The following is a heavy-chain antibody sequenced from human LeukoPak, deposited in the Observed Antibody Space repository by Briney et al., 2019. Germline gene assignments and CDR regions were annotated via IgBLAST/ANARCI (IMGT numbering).Heavy chain of an antibody. CDR2: INPNSGGT. CDR3: ARGYCSSIKCYEDAY. D-gene: IGHD2-2*01. CDR1: GYTFTDYY. V-gene: IGHV1-2*02. J-gene: IGHJ4*02. Sequence: ASVKVSCKASGYTFTDYYVHWVRQAPGQGLEWMGWINPNSGGTNYAQKFQGRVTMTRDTSISIAYMEVSMLRSDDTAVYYCARGYCSSIKCYEDAYWGQGTLVTVSS.